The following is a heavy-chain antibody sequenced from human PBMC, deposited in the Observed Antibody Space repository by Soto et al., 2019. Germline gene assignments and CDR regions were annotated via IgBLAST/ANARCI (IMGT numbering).Heavy chain of an antibody. CDR2: IYYSGST. J-gene: IGHJ4*02. CDR1: GGSISSYY. D-gene: IGHD6-13*01. CDR3: GRSFGVAAAGPFDY. V-gene: IGHV4-59*12. Sequence: SETLSLTCTVSGGSISSYYWSWIRQPPGKGLEWIGYIYYSGSTNYNPSLKSRVTISVDTSKNQFSLKLGSVTAADTAVYYCGRSFGVAAAGPFDYWGQGTLVTVSS.